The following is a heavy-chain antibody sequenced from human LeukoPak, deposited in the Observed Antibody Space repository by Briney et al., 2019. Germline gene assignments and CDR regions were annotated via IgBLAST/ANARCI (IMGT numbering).Heavy chain of an antibody. Sequence: SVKVSCKASGGTFSSYAISWVRQAPGQGLEWMGGIIPVFGTANYAQKFQGRVTITADESTSTAYMELSSLRSEDTAVYYCAKDGDTAMVIGEPGYWGQGTLVTVSS. CDR1: GGTFSSYA. D-gene: IGHD5-18*01. CDR3: AKDGDTAMVIGEPGY. CDR2: IIPVFGTA. J-gene: IGHJ4*02. V-gene: IGHV1-69*13.